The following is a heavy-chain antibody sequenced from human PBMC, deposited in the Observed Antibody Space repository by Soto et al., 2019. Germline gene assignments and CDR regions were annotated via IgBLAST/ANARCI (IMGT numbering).Heavy chain of an antibody. J-gene: IGHJ6*02. V-gene: IGHV4-34*01. Sequence: SETLSLTCAVYGGSFSGYYWSWIRQPPGKGLEWIGEINHSGSTNYNPSLKSRVTISVDTSKNQFSLKLSSVTAADTAVYYCARVPQRSSWYFGYYYYGMDVWAQGTTVTVSS. CDR2: INHSGST. D-gene: IGHD6-13*01. CDR1: GGSFSGYY. CDR3: ARVPQRSSWYFGYYYYGMDV.